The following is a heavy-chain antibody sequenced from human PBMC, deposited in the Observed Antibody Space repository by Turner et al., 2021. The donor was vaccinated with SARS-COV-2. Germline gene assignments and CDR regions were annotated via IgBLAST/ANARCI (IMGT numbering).Heavy chain of an antibody. J-gene: IGHJ5*02. D-gene: IGHD3-22*01. V-gene: IGHV1-69*01. CDR3: ARARGVDYYDSSGQRFDP. CDR2: IIPIFGTA. CDR1: GGTFSSYA. Sequence: QVQLVQSGAEVKKPGSSVKVSCKASGGTFSSYAISWVRQAPGQGLEWMGGIIPIFGTASYAQKFQGRVTITADESTRTAYMELSSLRSEDTAVYYCARARGVDYYDSSGQRFDPWGQGTLVTVSS.